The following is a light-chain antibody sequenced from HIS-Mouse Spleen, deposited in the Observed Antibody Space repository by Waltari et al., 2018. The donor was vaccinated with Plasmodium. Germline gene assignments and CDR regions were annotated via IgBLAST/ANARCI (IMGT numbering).Light chain of an antibody. V-gene: IGKV4-1*01. J-gene: IGKJ2*01. CDR3: QQYYSTPYT. Sequence: DIVMTQSPDPLALSLGERATINCTSTLSVLYSSNNKNYLAWYQQKPGQPPKLLIYWASTRESGVPDRFSGSGSGTDFTLTISSLQAEDVAVYYCQQYYSTPYTFGQGTKLEIK. CDR1: LSVLYSSNNKNY. CDR2: WAS.